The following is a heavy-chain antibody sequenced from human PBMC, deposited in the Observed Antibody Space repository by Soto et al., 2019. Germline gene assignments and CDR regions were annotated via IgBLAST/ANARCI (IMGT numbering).Heavy chain of an antibody. Sequence: QVQLQESGPGLVKPSETLSLTCTVSGGSISSYYWSWIRQPPGKGLEWIGYIYYSGSTNYNPSLTGRVTIAVDTSKNQFSLKLSSVTAADTAVYYCASYCSGGSCYFGDAFDTWGQGTMVTVSS. J-gene: IGHJ3*02. D-gene: IGHD2-15*01. V-gene: IGHV4-59*01. CDR1: GGSISSYY. CDR3: ASYCSGGSCYFGDAFDT. CDR2: IYYSGST.